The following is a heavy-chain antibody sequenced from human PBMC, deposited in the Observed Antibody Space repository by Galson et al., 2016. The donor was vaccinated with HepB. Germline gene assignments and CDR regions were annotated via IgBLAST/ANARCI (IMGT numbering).Heavy chain of an antibody. D-gene: IGHD2-15*01. Sequence: SLRLSCAASGFTFSNYGMHWVRQASGKGLEWVGHIRSKANSYATTYAASVKGRFTISSDDSKNTAYLQMNSLKTEDTAVYYCTRGLVVVAATQDYSYYYGMDVWGQGTTVTVSS. CDR2: IRSKANSYAT. CDR1: GFTFSNYG. V-gene: IGHV3-73*01. J-gene: IGHJ6*02. CDR3: TRGLVVVAATQDYSYYYGMDV.